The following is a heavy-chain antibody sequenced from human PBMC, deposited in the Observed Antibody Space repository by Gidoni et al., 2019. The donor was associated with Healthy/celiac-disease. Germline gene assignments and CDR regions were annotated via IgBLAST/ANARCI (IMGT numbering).Heavy chain of an antibody. V-gene: IGHV4-34*01. CDR2: INHSGST. D-gene: IGHD4-17*01. CDR3: ARGGDDYGDYGVGRGDY. Sequence: QVQLQQWGAGLLKPSETLSLPCAVYGGSFRGYYWSWIRQPPGKGLEWIGEINHSGSTNYNPSLKSRVTISVDTSKNQFSLKLSSVTAADTAVYYCARGGDDYGDYGVGRGDYWGQGTLVTVSS. CDR1: GGSFRGYY. J-gene: IGHJ4*02.